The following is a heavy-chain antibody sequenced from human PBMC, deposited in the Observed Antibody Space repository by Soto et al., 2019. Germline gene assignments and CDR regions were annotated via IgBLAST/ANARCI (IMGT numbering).Heavy chain of an antibody. CDR2: INPSGGST. CDR3: ASGAVAVDDAFDI. J-gene: IGHJ3*02. D-gene: IGHD6-19*01. CDR1: GYTFTIYY. Sequence: ASVKVSCKASGYTFTIYYMHWVRQAPGQGLEWMGIINPSGGSTSYAQKFQGRVTMTRDTSTSTVYMELSSLRSEDTAVYYCASGAVAVDDAFDIWGQGTMVTVSS. V-gene: IGHV1-46*03.